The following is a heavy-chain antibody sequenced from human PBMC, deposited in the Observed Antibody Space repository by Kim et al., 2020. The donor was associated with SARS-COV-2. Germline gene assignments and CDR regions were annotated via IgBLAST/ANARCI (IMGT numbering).Heavy chain of an antibody. Sequence: SETLSLTCTVSDASITVTNYYWSWIRQPPGKGLEWIGYIYYSDNTNYNPDLKSRITMSIDTSKNHFSLTLKSVTAADTALYYCARGNTPLVGIDHWSQGTLVTVSS. V-gene: IGHV4-61*03. D-gene: IGHD5-18*01. CDR1: DASITVTNYY. CDR3: ARGNTPLVGIDH. J-gene: IGHJ4*02. CDR2: IYYSDNT.